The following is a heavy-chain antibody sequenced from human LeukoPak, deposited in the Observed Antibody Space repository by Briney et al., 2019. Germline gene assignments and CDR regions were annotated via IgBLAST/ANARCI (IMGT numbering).Heavy chain of an antibody. Sequence: GASVKVSCKASGYTFTSYGISWVRQAPGQGLEWMGRIIPILGIANYAQKFQGRVTITADKSTSTAYMELSSLRSEDTAVYYCAREALIVVLGYAFDIWGQGTMVAVSS. CDR3: AREALIVVLGYAFDI. J-gene: IGHJ3*02. CDR2: IIPILGIA. D-gene: IGHD2-21*01. CDR1: GYTFTSYG. V-gene: IGHV1-69*04.